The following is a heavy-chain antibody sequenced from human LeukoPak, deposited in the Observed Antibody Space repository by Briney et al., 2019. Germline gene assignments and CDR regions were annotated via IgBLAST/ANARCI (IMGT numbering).Heavy chain of an antibody. CDR2: ISGSGGST. J-gene: IGHJ4*02. Sequence: GVLKISCAASGFTFSSYAMSWVRQAPGKGLEWVSAISGSGGSTYYADSVKGRFTISRDNSKNTLYLQMNSLRAEDTAVYYCAKGERHLGSSWYSLYFDYWGQGTLVTVSS. D-gene: IGHD6-13*01. CDR1: GFTFSSYA. V-gene: IGHV3-23*01. CDR3: AKGERHLGSSWYSLYFDY.